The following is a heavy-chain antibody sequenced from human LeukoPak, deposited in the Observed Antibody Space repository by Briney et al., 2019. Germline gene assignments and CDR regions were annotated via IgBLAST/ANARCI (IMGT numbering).Heavy chain of an antibody. Sequence: SQTLSLTCAISGDSVSSNSWNWIRQSPSRGLEWLGRTYYKSKWFNDYAVSVKSRITINPDTSKNQFSLQLNSVTPEDTAVYYCARNTPDFGTHQRFDPWGQGTLVTVSS. D-gene: IGHD3-10*01. J-gene: IGHJ5*02. CDR2: TYYKSKWFN. V-gene: IGHV6-1*01. CDR3: ARNTPDFGTHQRFDP. CDR1: GDSVSSNS.